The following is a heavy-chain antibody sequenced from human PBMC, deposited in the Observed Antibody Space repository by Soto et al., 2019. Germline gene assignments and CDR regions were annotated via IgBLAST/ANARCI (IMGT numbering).Heavy chain of an antibody. CDR2: TNPDRGGT. J-gene: IGHJ4*01. V-gene: IGHV1-2*02. D-gene: IGHD4-17*01. Sequence: SVQVSCKASGYTFSDYYMHWVPKAPGHGLVLVVGTNPDRGGTKYTQKSQGRVTLTRDTSISTPYMELRGLRSDDTALYYCTRKVRDYKFDYW. CDR1: GYTFSDYY. CDR3: TRKVRDYKFDY.